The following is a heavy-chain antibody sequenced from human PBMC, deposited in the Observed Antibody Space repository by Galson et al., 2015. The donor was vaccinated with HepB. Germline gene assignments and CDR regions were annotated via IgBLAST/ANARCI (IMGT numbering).Heavy chain of an antibody. CDR2: IKSKTDGGTT. D-gene: IGHD2-21*02. V-gene: IGHV3-15*01. J-gene: IGHJ4*02. Sequence: SLRLSCAASGFTFSNAWMSWVRQAPGKGLEWVGRIKSKTDGGTTDYAAPVKGGFTISRDDSKNTLYLQMNSLKTEDTAVYYCTTPSGYSGYDYGDYCGGDCYSLRGFDYWGQGTLVTVSS. CDR1: GFTFSNAW. CDR3: TTPSGYSGYDYGDYCGGDCYSLRGFDY.